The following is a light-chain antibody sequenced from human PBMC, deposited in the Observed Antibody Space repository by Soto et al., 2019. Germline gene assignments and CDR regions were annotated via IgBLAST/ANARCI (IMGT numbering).Light chain of an antibody. Sequence: DIQMTQSRSTLSASVGDRVTITCRASQSLNSLLAWYQQKPGRAPKLLIYDASTLESGVPSRFRGSGSGTEFTLTISSLQTDDFATYYCQQYNSYSSWTVGQGTKVDSK. CDR3: QQYNSYSSWT. J-gene: IGKJ1*01. V-gene: IGKV1-5*01. CDR2: DAS. CDR1: QSLNSL.